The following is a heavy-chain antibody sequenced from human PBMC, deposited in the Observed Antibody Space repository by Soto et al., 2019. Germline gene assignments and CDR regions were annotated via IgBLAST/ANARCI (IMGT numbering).Heavy chain of an antibody. D-gene: IGHD3-22*01. J-gene: IGHJ4*02. Sequence: EVQLVESGGGLVKPGGSLRLSCAASGFTFSNAWMSWVRQAPGKGLEWVGRIKSKTDGGTTDYAAPVKGRLTISRDDSKNTLYLQMNSLNTEDTAVYYCTTVYDSSGYYSLYYFDYWGQGTLDTVSS. CDR1: GFTFSNAW. CDR2: IKSKTDGGTT. CDR3: TTVYDSSGYYSLYYFDY. V-gene: IGHV3-15*01.